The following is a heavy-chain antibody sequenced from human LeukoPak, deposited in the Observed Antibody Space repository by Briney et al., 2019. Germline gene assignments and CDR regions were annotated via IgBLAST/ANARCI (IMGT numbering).Heavy chain of an antibody. CDR2: IYYSGST. V-gene: IGHV4-39*01. D-gene: IGHD3-22*01. CDR1: GGSISSSSYD. Sequence: SETLSLTCTVSGGSISSSSYDWGWIRQPPGKGLEWSGSIYYSGSTYYNPSLKSRVTISVDTSKNQFSLKLSSVTAADTAVYYCARHLGMYYYDSSGYWSFDYWGQGTLVTVSS. CDR3: ARHLGMYYYDSSGYWSFDY. J-gene: IGHJ4*02.